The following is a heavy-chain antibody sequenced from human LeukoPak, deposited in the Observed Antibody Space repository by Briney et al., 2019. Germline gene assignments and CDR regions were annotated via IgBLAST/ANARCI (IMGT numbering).Heavy chain of an antibody. Sequence: TSETLSLTCTVSGGSISSSSYYWGWIRQPPGKGLEWIGSIYYSGSTYYNPSLKSRVTISVDTSKNQFSLKLSSVTAADTAVYYCASGTTMIVVGMDVWGKGTTVTVSS. CDR3: ASGTTMIVVGMDV. V-gene: IGHV4-39*07. CDR2: IYYSGST. CDR1: GGSISSSSYY. J-gene: IGHJ6*04. D-gene: IGHD3-22*01.